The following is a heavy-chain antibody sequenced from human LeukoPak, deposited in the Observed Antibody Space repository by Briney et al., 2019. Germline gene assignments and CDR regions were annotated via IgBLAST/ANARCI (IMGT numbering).Heavy chain of an antibody. CDR3: ASPQATVTTFAY. CDR2: IYYSGST. J-gene: IGHJ4*02. V-gene: IGHV4-39*01. Sequence: PSETLSLTCTVSGGSISSGDYYWSWIRQPPGKGLEWIGSIYYSGSTYYNPSLESRVTISVDTSKNQFSLKLSSVTAADTAVYYCASPQATVTTFAYWGQGTLVTVSS. CDR1: GGSISSGDYY. D-gene: IGHD4-17*01.